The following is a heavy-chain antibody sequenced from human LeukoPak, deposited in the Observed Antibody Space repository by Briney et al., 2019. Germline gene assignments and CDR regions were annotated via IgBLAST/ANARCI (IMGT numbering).Heavy chain of an antibody. J-gene: IGHJ4*02. D-gene: IGHD3-3*01. CDR3: ARAYYDFWSGYLTEFDY. CDR2: IYHSGST. V-gene: IGHV4-30-2*01. CDR1: GGSISSGGYY. Sequence: PSETLSLTCTVSGGSISSGGYYWSWIRQPPGKGLEWIGYIYHSGSTYYNPSLKSRVTISVDRSKNQFSLKLSSVTAADTAVYYCARAYYDFWSGYLTEFDYWGQGTLVTVSS.